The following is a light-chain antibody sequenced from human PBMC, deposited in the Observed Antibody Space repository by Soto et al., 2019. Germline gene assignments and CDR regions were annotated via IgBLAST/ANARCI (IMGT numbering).Light chain of an antibody. J-gene: IGKJ1*01. Sequence: DIQMTQSPSTLSASVGDRVTITCRASQSISSWLAWYQQKPGKAPKLLIYDASSSESGVPSRVSGSGSGTEFTLTISSLQPDDFATYYCQRYNSYWTFGQGTKVET. CDR1: QSISSW. CDR2: DAS. CDR3: QRYNSYWT. V-gene: IGKV1-5*01.